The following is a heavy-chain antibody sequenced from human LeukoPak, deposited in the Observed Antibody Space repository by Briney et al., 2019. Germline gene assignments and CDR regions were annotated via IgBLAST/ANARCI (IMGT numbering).Heavy chain of an antibody. Sequence: GGSLRLSCTASRFTFGDYAMSWVSQAPGKGLEWVGFIRSKAYGGTTEYAASVKGRFTISRDDSKSIAYLQMNSLKTEDTAVYYCTRALYYYGSGSYSLDYWGQGTLVTVSS. J-gene: IGHJ4*02. V-gene: IGHV3-49*04. D-gene: IGHD3-10*01. CDR1: RFTFGDYA. CDR3: TRALYYYGSGSYSLDY. CDR2: IRSKAYGGTT.